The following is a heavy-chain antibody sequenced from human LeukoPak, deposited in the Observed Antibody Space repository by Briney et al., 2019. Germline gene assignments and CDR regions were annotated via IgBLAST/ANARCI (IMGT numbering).Heavy chain of an antibody. CDR1: GGSFSGYY. Sequence: PSETLSLTCAVYGGSFSGYYWSWIRQPPGKGLEWIGEINHSGSTNYNPSLKNRVTISVDTSKNQFSLKLSSVTAADTAVYYCARGKGYYYYYGMDVWGQGTTVTVSS. CDR2: INHSGST. V-gene: IGHV4-34*01. CDR3: ARGKGYYYYYGMDV. J-gene: IGHJ6*02.